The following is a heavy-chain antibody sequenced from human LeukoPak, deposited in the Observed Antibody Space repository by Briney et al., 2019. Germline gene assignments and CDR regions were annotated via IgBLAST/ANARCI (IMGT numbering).Heavy chain of an antibody. CDR2: IRYDGSNK. CDR3: AKDQTIWFGELSVSDAFDI. Sequence: PGGSLRLSCAASGFTFSSYGMHWVRQAPGKGLEWVAFIRYDGSNKYYADSVKGRFTISRDNSKNTMYLQMNSLRAEDTAVYYCAKDQTIWFGELSVSDAFDIWGQGTMVTVSS. V-gene: IGHV3-30*02. J-gene: IGHJ3*02. CDR1: GFTFSSYG. D-gene: IGHD3-10*01.